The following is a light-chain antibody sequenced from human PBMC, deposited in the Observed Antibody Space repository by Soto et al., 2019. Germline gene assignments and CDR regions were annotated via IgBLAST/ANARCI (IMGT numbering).Light chain of an antibody. Sequence: EIVMTQSPATLSVSPGERATLSCRASQSISRNLAWYQHKPGQAPRLLIYAASTRATGLPARFSGSGSGTEFTLTISSLQSEDVAVYSCQQYNNWPLTFGQGTKV. V-gene: IGKV3-15*01. CDR3: QQYNNWPLT. CDR1: QSISRN. J-gene: IGKJ1*01. CDR2: AAS.